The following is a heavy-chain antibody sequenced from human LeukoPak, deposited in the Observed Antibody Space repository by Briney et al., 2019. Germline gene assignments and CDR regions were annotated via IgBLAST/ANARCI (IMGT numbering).Heavy chain of an antibody. V-gene: IGHV4-61*09. Sequence: SETLSLTCTVSGGSISSGSYYWSWIRQPVGKGLEWIGHIYTSGSTNYNPSLKSRVTISVDTSKNQFSLKLSSVTAADTAVYYWARAISEGSSWYKSGWFDPWGQGTLVTVSS. CDR3: ARAISEGSSWYKSGWFDP. CDR1: GGSISSGSYY. D-gene: IGHD6-13*01. J-gene: IGHJ5*02. CDR2: IYTSGST.